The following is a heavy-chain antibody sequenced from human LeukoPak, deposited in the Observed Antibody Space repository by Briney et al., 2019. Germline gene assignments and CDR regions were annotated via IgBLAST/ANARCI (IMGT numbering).Heavy chain of an antibody. J-gene: IGHJ5*02. CDR1: GYTFTGHY. V-gene: IGHV1-2*05. Sequence: ASVKVSCKASGYTFTGHYMHWVRQAPGQGLEWMGRINPNSGGTNYAQKFQGRVTMTRDTSISTAYMALSRLRSDATGVYYCARAGRRPNIVVVPAAMRSWFDPWGQGNLVTVSP. D-gene: IGHD2-2*01. CDR3: ARAGRRPNIVVVPAAMRSWFDP. CDR2: INPNSGGT.